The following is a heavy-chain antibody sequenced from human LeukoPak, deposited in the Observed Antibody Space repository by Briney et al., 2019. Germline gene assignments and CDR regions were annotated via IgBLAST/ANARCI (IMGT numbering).Heavy chain of an antibody. CDR3: ARDQGCGGDCYSDLIDY. CDR2: INPSGGST. V-gene: IGHV1-46*01. CDR1: GYTFTSYY. Sequence: GASVKVSCKASGYTFTSYYMHWVRQAPGQGLEWMGIINPSGGSTSYAQKFQGRVTMTRDTSTSTVYMELSSLRSEDTAVYYCARDQGCGGDCYSDLIDYWGQGTLVTVSS. D-gene: IGHD2-21*02. J-gene: IGHJ4*02.